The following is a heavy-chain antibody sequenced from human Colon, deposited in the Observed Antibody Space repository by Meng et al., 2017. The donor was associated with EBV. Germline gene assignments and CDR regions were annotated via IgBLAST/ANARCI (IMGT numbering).Heavy chain of an antibody. D-gene: IGHD1-14*01. CDR2: IYYSGNT. J-gene: IGHJ5*02. CDR3: ARAEYYNWFDP. Sequence: QVQLQESGPGLVKPSGPLSLTCTVSGGSISSGDYFWNWIRQPPGKGLEWIGYIYYSGNTYYNPSLKSRVTISIDTSKNQFSLKLSSVTAADTAVYYCARAEYYNWFDPWGQGTLGTVSS. CDR1: GGSISSGDYF. V-gene: IGHV4-30-4*01.